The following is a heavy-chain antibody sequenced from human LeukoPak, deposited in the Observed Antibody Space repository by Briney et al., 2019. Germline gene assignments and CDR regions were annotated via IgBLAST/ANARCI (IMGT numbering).Heavy chain of an antibody. CDR3: ARESPTSTVHFEC. V-gene: IGHV1-18*01. Sequence: ASVKVTCTASGYTFTTSDISWVRQPPGQGLEWMGRISPYNVNTNYAQKLQGRVTMTTDTSTSTAYMELRSLRSDDTAVYYCARESPTSTVHFECRGQGTLVTVSS. CDR1: GYTFTTSD. CDR2: ISPYNVNT. D-gene: IGHD4-11*01. J-gene: IGHJ4*02.